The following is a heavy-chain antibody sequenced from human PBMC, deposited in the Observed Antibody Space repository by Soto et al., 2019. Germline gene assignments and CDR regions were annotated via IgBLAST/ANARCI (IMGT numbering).Heavy chain of an antibody. CDR2: IYHGDSDT. Sequence: PGESLKISCKGSGYSFTSYWIGWVRQMPGKGLEWMGIIYHGDSDTRYSPSFQGQVTISADKSISTAYLQWSSLKASDTAMYYCATGSNYEGYYYYGMDVWGQGTTVTVSS. J-gene: IGHJ6*02. CDR3: ATGSNYEGYYYYGMDV. V-gene: IGHV5-51*01. D-gene: IGHD4-4*01. CDR1: GYSFTSYW.